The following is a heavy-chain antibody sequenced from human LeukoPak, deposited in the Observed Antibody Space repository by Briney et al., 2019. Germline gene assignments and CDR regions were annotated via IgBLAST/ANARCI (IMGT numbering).Heavy chain of an antibody. D-gene: IGHD2-2*01. CDR1: GFTFSSYG. J-gene: IGHJ4*02. CDR2: IWYDGSNK. CDR3: AKARVYQLLLFDY. Sequence: GGSLRLSCAASGFTFSSYGMHWVRQAPGKGLEWVAVIWYDGSNKYYADSVKGRFTISRDNSKNTLYLQMNSLRAEDTAVYYCAKARVYQLLLFDYWGQGTLVTVSS. V-gene: IGHV3-33*06.